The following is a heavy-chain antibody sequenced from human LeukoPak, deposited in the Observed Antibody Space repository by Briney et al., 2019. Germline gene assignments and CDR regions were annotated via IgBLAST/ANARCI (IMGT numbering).Heavy chain of an antibody. V-gene: IGHV4-39*01. CDR2: IYFSGST. J-gene: IGHJ4*02. D-gene: IGHD3-10*01. Sequence: SETLSLTCTVSGGSISSSSYYWGWIRQPPGKGLEWIGSIYFSGSTYYNPSLKSRVTISVDTSNTLFSLTLSSGTAADTAVYYCARSGSGNYFVDYWGQGTLVTVSS. CDR1: GGSISSSSYY. CDR3: ARSGSGNYFVDY.